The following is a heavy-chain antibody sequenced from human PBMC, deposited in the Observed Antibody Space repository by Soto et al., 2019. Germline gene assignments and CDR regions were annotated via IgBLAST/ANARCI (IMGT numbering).Heavy chain of an antibody. V-gene: IGHV1-18*01. J-gene: IGHJ4*02. CDR2: ITVYNSNT. D-gene: IGHD3-10*01. Sequence: QVKLVQSGPEVKKPGASVKVSCQTSGYIFTTYGIAWVRQAPGQGLEWRGWITVYNSNTNNAQKFQGRVTMTTDTSTNTAYMELRNLRSDDTAVYYCAKTGGTGFSNEPFYYGPYYVDCWGQGTLVTVSS. CDR3: AKTGGTGFSNEPFYYGPYYVDC. CDR1: GYIFTTYG.